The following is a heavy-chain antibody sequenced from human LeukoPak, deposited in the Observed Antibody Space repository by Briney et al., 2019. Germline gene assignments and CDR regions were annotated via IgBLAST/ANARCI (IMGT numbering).Heavy chain of an antibody. Sequence: GGSLRLSCAASGYTFSTYAMSWVRQAPGKGLEWVSAISGSGSKTSVKGRFTISRDNSKNTLYLQMNSLRAEDTAVYYCAKDESVSGWWGGYFDYWGQGTLVTVSS. D-gene: IGHD6-19*01. CDR3: AKDESVSGWWGGYFDY. CDR2: ISGSGSKT. CDR1: GYTFSTYA. V-gene: IGHV3-23*01. J-gene: IGHJ4*02.